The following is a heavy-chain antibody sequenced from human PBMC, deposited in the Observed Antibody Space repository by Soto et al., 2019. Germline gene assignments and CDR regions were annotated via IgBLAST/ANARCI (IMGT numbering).Heavy chain of an antibody. CDR2: ITGSSTVT. Sequence: EVQLLESGGDLVQPGGSLRVSCVASGFTFSNYAMSWVRQAPGKGLEWITTITGSSTVTYYTDSVKGRFAISRDNSKNTLFLQMNSLTAEDKAVYYCAKGGATYGLLTHDYWGQGTLVTVSS. D-gene: IGHD3-9*01. CDR1: GFTFSNYA. J-gene: IGHJ4*02. CDR3: AKGGATYGLLTHDY. V-gene: IGHV3-23*01.